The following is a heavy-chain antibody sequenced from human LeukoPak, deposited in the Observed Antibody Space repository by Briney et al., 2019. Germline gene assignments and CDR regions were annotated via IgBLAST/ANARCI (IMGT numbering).Heavy chain of an antibody. Sequence: GGSLRLSCAASGFTFSSYSMNWVRQAPGKGLEWVSSISSSSSYIYYADSVKGRFTISRDNAKNSLYLQMNSLRAEDTAVYYCARGLRETWGTSDAFDIWGQGTMVTVSS. J-gene: IGHJ3*02. CDR3: ARGLRETWGTSDAFDI. D-gene: IGHD3-16*01. CDR2: ISSSSSYI. V-gene: IGHV3-21*01. CDR1: GFTFSSYS.